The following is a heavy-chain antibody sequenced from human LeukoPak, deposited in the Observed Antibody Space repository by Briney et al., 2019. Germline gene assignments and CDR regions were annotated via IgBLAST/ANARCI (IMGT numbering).Heavy chain of an antibody. CDR3: AKDIGVLMVYGFDY. Sequence: PGRSLRLSCVASGFTFSNYGMHWVRQAPGKGLEWVSGISWNSGSIGYADSVKGRFTISRDNAKNSLYLQMNSLRAEDTALYYCAKDIGVLMVYGFDYWGQGTLVTVSS. V-gene: IGHV3-9*01. D-gene: IGHD2-8*01. CDR2: ISWNSGSI. CDR1: GFTFSNYG. J-gene: IGHJ4*02.